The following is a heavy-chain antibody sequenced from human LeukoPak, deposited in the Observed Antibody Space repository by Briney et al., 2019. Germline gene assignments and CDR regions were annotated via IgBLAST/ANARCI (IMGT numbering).Heavy chain of an antibody. CDR2: IYPGDSDT. V-gene: IGHV5-51*01. D-gene: IGHD7-27*01. CDR1: GYSFTSYW. Sequence: GESLKISCKGSGYSFTSYWIGWVRQMPGKGLEWMGIIYPGDSDTRYSPSFQGQVTISADKSISTAYLQWSSLKAPDAAIYYVGRRVRGANWGKNFAYGGRGTLVTVSS. CDR3: GRRVRGANWGKNFAY. J-gene: IGHJ4*02.